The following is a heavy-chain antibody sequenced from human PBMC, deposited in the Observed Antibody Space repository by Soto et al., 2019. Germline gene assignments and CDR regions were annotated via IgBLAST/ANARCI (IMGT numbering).Heavy chain of an antibody. J-gene: IGHJ4*02. V-gene: IGHV3-23*01. CDR2: ISATGGNK. Sequence: EVQVLDSGGGLVQPGGSLRLSCAASGFTFNNYAMNWVRQAPGKGLEWVATISATGGNKYYADSVKGRFTISRDNSKNTLYLQMNGLRVEDTAVYYCAKDRLAGNFDYWGQGTQVTVSS. CDR3: AKDRLAGNFDY. CDR1: GFTFNNYA.